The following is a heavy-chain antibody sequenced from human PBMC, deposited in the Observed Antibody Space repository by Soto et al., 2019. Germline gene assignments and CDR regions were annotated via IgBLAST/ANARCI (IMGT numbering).Heavy chain of an antibody. D-gene: IGHD3-9*01. Sequence: QVQLVQSGAEVKKPGSSVKVSCKASGGTFSSYAISWVPQAPGQGLEWMGGIIPIFGAPNYAQKFQGRVTITADESTSTAYMELSSLRSEDTAVYFCARGLDYDILAGRPPPYYYGMDVWGQGTTVTVSS. V-gene: IGHV1-69*01. J-gene: IGHJ6*02. CDR1: GGTFSSYA. CDR2: IIPIFGAP. CDR3: ARGLDYDILAGRPPPYYYGMDV.